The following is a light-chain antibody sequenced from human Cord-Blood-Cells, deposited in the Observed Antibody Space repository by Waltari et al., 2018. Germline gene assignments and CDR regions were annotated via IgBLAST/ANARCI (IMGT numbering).Light chain of an antibody. CDR1: QSLLHSNGYNY. CDR3: IQALQTRIT. CDR2: LGS. V-gene: IGKV2-28*01. J-gene: IGKJ5*01. Sequence: DIVMPQSPLSLPVTPGEPASISSRSSQSLLHSNGYNYLDCYLQKPGQSPQLLFYLGSTRAYGLPDSFSGRGSGKDVTLKSSKVEAEDVGVYYCIQALQTRITVGHGTRLEI.